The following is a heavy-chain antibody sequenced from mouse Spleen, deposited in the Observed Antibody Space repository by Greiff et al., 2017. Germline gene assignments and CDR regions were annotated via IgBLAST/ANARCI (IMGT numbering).Heavy chain of an antibody. CDR3: ARSGPYWYFDV. CDR1: GYSFTGYY. D-gene: IGHD4-1*01. V-gene: IGHV1-42*01. CDR2: INPSTGGT. Sequence: EVQLQQSGPELVKPGASVKISCKASGYSFTGYYMNWVKQSPEKSLEWIGEINPSTGGTTYNQKFKAKATLTVDKSSSTAYMQLKSLTSEDSAVYYCARSGPYWYFDVWGAGTTVTVSS. J-gene: IGHJ1*01.